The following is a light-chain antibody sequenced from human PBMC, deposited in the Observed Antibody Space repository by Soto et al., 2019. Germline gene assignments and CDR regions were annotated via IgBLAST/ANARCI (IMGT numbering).Light chain of an antibody. J-gene: IGKJ1*01. V-gene: IGKV3-11*01. CDR3: HHRQSWPRT. CDR2: YMS. Sequence: EIVLTQSPATLSSSPGETAILSCRASQYVGSRLAWYQHKPGQAPRLLIYYMSNWATGIPARFSGSGSGTDFTLTISSLAPDDFATYYCHHRQSWPRTFGQGTKVELK. CDR1: QYVGSR.